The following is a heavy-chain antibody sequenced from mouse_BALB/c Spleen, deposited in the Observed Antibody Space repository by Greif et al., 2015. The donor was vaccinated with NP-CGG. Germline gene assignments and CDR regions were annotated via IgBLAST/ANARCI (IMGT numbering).Heavy chain of an antibody. CDR1: GFNIKDYY. Sequence: VQLQQSGAELVRSGASVKLSCTASGFNIKDYYMHWVKQRPEQGLEWIGWIDPENGDTEYAPKFQGKATMTADPSSNTAYLQLSSRTSEDTAVYYGPDGRSYLYYAMDYGGQGTSVTVSA. J-gene: IGHJ4*01. D-gene: IGHD1-1*01. CDR3: PDGRSYLYYAMDY. V-gene: IGHV14-4*02. CDR2: IDPENGDT.